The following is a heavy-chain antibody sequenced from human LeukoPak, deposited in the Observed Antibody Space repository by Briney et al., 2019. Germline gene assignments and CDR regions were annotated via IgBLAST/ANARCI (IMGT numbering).Heavy chain of an antibody. CDR3: ARVRIARVDPDYFDY. Sequence: SETLSLTCAVSGYSISSGYYWGWIRQPPGKGLEWIGSIYHSGSTYYNPSLKSRVTISVDTSKNQSSLKLSSVTAADTAVYYCARVRIARVDPDYFDYWGQGTLVTVSS. CDR1: GYSISSGYY. CDR2: IYHSGST. J-gene: IGHJ4*02. D-gene: IGHD2-15*01. V-gene: IGHV4-38-2*01.